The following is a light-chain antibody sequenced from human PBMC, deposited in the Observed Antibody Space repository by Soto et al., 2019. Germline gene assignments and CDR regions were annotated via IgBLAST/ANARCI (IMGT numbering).Light chain of an antibody. V-gene: IGKV1-5*01. J-gene: IGKJ1*01. CDR1: QSISSW. CDR3: QQYNSYSRT. CDR2: DAS. Sequence: DIQMTQSPSTLSASVGDRVTITCRASQSISSWLAWYQQKPGKAPKLLIYDASSLESGVPSTFSGSGSGTEFTLTISSLHPNNFATYYCQQYNSYSRTFGQGT.